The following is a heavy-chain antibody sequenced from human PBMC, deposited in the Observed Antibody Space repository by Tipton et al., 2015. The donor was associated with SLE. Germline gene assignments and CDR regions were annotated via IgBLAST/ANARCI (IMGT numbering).Heavy chain of an antibody. V-gene: IGHV3-30*18. Sequence: RSLRLSCAASGFTFSSYGMHWVRQASGKGLEWVAVIWYDGSNKYYVDSVKGRFTISRDNSKNTLYLQMNSLRAEDTAVYYCTKEYHNGDNAPRYFDLWGRGTLVTVSS. D-gene: IGHD4-17*01. CDR1: GFTFSSYG. CDR2: IWYDGSNK. J-gene: IGHJ2*01. CDR3: TKEYHNGDNAPRYFDL.